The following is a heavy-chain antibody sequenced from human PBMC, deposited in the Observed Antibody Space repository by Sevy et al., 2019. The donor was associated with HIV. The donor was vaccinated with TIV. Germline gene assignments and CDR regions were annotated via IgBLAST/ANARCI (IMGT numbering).Heavy chain of an antibody. Sequence: GGSLRLSSTASGFTFSSSGIRWVRQAPGKGLEWVAVIWFDGDNKYYGDSVRGRFTISRDNSKNTLYLQMNSLRAEDTAVYYCARDLGGYSYGPFDYWGQGTLVTVSS. CDR3: ARDLGGYSYGPFDY. CDR2: IWFDGDNK. J-gene: IGHJ4*02. D-gene: IGHD5-18*01. CDR1: GFTFSSSG. V-gene: IGHV3-33*01.